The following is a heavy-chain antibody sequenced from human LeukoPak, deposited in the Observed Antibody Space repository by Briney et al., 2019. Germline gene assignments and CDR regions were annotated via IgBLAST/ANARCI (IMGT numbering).Heavy chain of an antibody. Sequence: SVKVSCKASGGTFSSYAISWVRQAPGQGLEWMGRIIPILGIANYAQKFQGRATITADKSTSTAYMELSSLRSEDTAVYYCASNPYCSGGSCYSPAWFDYWGQGTLVTVSS. J-gene: IGHJ4*02. CDR1: GGTFSSYA. CDR2: IIPILGIA. V-gene: IGHV1-69*04. CDR3: ASNPYCSGGSCYSPAWFDY. D-gene: IGHD2-15*01.